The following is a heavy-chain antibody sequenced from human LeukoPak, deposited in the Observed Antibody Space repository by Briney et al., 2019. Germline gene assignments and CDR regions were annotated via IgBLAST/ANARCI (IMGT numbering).Heavy chain of an antibody. CDR3: ALYSSSWSYYFDY. V-gene: IGHV2-5*02. CDR1: GFSLSNARMG. CDR2: IYWDDDK. D-gene: IGHD6-13*01. J-gene: IGHJ4*02. Sequence: ASGPTLVNPTETLTLTCTVSGFSLSNARMGVGWIRQPPGKALEWLAIIYWDDDKRYSPSLKSRLTITKDTSKNQVVLRMTDMDPVDTVTYYCALYSSSWSYYFDYWGQGTLVTVSS.